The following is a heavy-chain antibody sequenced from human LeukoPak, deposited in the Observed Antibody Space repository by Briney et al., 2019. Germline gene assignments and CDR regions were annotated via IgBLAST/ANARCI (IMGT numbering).Heavy chain of an antibody. D-gene: IGHD1-20*01. CDR2: ISSSSSTI. V-gene: IGHV3-48*01. J-gene: IGHJ6*03. CDR1: GITFSSYS. CDR3: ARDGAGYNWNDETDYYYYYYMDV. Sequence: GGSLRLSCAASGITFSSYSMNWVRQVPGKGLEWVSYISSSSSTIYYADSVKGRFTISRDNAKNSLYLQMNSLRAEDTAVYYCARDGAGYNWNDETDYYYYYYMDVWGKGTTVTVSS.